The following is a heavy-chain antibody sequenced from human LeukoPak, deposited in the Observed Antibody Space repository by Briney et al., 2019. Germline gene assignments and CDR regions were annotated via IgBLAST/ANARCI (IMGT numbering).Heavy chain of an antibody. V-gene: IGHV1-69*05. D-gene: IGHD3-10*01. Sequence: SSVKVSCKASGGTFSSYAISWVRQAPGQGLEWMGGILPIFVTANYAQKFQGRVAITTDESTSTAYMELSSLKSEDTAVYYCARDKRVTYNYDSGGRRYMDVWGKGTTVTVSS. J-gene: IGHJ6*03. CDR2: ILPIFVTA. CDR1: GGTFSSYA. CDR3: ARDKRVTYNYDSGGRRYMDV.